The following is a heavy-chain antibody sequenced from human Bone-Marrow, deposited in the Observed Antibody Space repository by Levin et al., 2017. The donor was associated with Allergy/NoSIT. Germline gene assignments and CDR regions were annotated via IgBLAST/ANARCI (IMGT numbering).Heavy chain of an antibody. CDR1: GFTFSSYS. J-gene: IGHJ4*02. CDR2: IIASGGRT. CDR3: AKKEYSSSSFFDY. V-gene: IGHV3-23*01. D-gene: IGHD6-6*01. Sequence: GGSLRLSCAASGFTFSSYSMSWVRQAPGKGLEWVSAIIASGGRTYYADSVKGRFTISRDNSKSTLDLQMNSLIAEDTAVYYCAKKEYSSSSFFDYWGQGSLVTVSS.